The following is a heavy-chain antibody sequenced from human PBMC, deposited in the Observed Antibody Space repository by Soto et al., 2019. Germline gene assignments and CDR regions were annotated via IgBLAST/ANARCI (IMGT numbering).Heavy chain of an antibody. D-gene: IGHD3-16*01. Sequence: SETLSLTCSVSGYLISSGYYWGWVRQTPGKGLEWLGSIDYSGKTYKNPSLKSRVSASVDLSQNQFSLNLRSVTAADTAVYYCARTGWPQSSYYFDYWGQGTLVTVSS. CDR3: ARTGWPQSSYYFDY. J-gene: IGHJ4*02. CDR1: GYLISSGYY. CDR2: IDYSGKT. V-gene: IGHV4-38-2*01.